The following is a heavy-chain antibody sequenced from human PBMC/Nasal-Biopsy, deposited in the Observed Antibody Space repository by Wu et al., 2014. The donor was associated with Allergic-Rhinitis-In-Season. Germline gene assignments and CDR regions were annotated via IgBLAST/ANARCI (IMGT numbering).Heavy chain of an antibody. J-gene: IGHJ4*02. CDR3: ARGGSYHSLDY. D-gene: IGHD1-26*01. CDR2: ISSSTSIK. CDR1: GFTFSSYG. Sequence: LRLSCAASGFTFSSYGMYWVRQAPGKGLEWISYISSSTSIKYYADSVKGRFTISRDNGKNSLYLQMNSLRAEDTAVYYCARGGSYHSLDYWGQGTLVTVSS. V-gene: IGHV3-48*01.